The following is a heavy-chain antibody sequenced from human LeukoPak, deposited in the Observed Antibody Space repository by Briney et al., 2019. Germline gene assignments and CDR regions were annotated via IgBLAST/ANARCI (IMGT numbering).Heavy chain of an antibody. CDR3: ARDLLNEGNHLDY. CDR2: IYYSGST. V-gene: IGHV4-30-4*01. Sequence: SETLSLTCTVSGGSISSGDYYWSWIRQPPGKGLEWIGYIYYSGSTYYNPSLKSRVTISVDTSKNQFSLKLSSVTAADTAVYYCARDLLNEGNHLDYWGQGTLVTVTS. CDR1: GGSISSGDYY. J-gene: IGHJ4*02. D-gene: IGHD4-23*01.